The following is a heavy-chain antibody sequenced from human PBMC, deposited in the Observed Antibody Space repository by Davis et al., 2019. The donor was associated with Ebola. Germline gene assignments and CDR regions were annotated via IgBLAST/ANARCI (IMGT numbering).Heavy chain of an antibody. V-gene: IGHV4-34*01. CDR2: INHSGST. D-gene: IGHD2-2*01. CDR1: GGSFSGYY. Sequence: MPSETLSLTCAVYGGSFSGYYWSWIRQPPGKGLEWIGEINHSGSTNYNPSLTSRVTITVDTSKNQFSLKLSSLTAADTAVYYCARGRNIVVVPAANLYYYYGMDVWGQGTTVTVSS. CDR3: ARGRNIVVVPAANLYYYYGMDV. J-gene: IGHJ6*02.